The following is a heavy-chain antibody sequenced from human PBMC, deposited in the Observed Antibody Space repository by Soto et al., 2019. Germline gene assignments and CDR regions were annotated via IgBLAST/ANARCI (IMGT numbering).Heavy chain of an antibody. Sequence: SETLSLTCTVSGGSISRYYWNWIRQPPGKGLEWIGYIYYSGSTNYNPSLKSRVTISVDTSKNQFSLRLSSVTAEDTAVYYCVRDDVGVGIDYWGLGTLVTVSS. CDR2: IYYSGST. V-gene: IGHV4-59*12. CDR3: VRDDVGVGIDY. J-gene: IGHJ4*02. D-gene: IGHD1-26*01. CDR1: GGSISRYY.